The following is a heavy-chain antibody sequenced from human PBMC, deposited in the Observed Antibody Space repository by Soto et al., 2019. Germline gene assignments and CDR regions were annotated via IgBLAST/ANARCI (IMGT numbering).Heavy chain of an antibody. CDR3: ARGSGFSGYLPLDY. CDR1: GYTFPTNA. D-gene: IGHD3-22*01. CDR2: INVDNGNT. J-gene: IGHJ4*01. V-gene: IGHV1-3*01. Sequence: ASVKVSCKASGYTFPTNAMHWVRQAPGQRLEWMGWINVDNGNTTYSQNFQGRVTIARDTSASTAYMELSSLRSEDTAVYYCARGSGFSGYLPLDYWG.